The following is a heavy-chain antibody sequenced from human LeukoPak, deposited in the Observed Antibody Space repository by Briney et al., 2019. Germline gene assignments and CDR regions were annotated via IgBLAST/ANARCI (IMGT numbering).Heavy chain of an antibody. Sequence: HPGGSLRLSCAASGFTFSSYAMSWVRQAPGKGLEWVSAISGSGGSTYYADSVKGRFTISRDNSKNTLYLQMNSLRAEDTAVYYCAKDRRGSYSPNYFDYWGQGTLVTVSS. CDR3: AKDRRGSYSPNYFDY. V-gene: IGHV3-23*01. J-gene: IGHJ4*02. CDR2: ISGSGGST. D-gene: IGHD1-26*01. CDR1: GFTFSSYA.